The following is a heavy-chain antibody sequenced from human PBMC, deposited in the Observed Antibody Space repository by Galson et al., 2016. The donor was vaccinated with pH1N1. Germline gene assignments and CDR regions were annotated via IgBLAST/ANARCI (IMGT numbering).Heavy chain of an antibody. CDR1: GYSVTRYY. Sequence: SVKVSCKAAGYSVTRYYMHWVRQAPGQGLEWMGIIDPSDGTTTYSQKFQGRIILTRDTSTNSVHMELTTLRPDDSATYFCARRYYFDYLGQGTLVTVSS. V-gene: IGHV1-46*01. CDR2: IDPSDGTT. J-gene: IGHJ4*02. CDR3: ARRYYFDY.